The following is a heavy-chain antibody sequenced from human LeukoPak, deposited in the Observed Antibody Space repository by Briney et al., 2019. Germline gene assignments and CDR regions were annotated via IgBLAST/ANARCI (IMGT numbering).Heavy chain of an antibody. J-gene: IGHJ5*02. CDR2: ISGSGGST. CDR1: GFTFSSYA. D-gene: IGHD5-18*01. V-gene: IGHV3-23*01. Sequence: GGSLRLSCAASGFTFSSYAMSWVRQAPGKGLEWVSAISGSGGSTYYADSVKGRFTISRDNSKNTLYPQMNSLRAEDPAVYYCAKEDGGAYSYGSSLEPWGQGTLVTVSS. CDR3: AKEDGGAYSYGSSLEP.